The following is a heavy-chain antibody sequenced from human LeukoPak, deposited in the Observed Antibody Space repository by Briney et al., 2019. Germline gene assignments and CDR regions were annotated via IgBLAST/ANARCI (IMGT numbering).Heavy chain of an antibody. Sequence: GGSLRLSCAASGFTFSSCAMSWVRQAPGKGLEWVSAISGSGGSTYYADSVKGRFTISRDNSKNTLYLQMNSLRAEDTAVYYCAKDVSRQYGSGSYEFYYWGQGTLVTVSS. CDR1: GFTFSSCA. V-gene: IGHV3-23*01. CDR3: AKDVSRQYGSGSYEFYY. J-gene: IGHJ4*02. CDR2: ISGSGGST. D-gene: IGHD3-10*01.